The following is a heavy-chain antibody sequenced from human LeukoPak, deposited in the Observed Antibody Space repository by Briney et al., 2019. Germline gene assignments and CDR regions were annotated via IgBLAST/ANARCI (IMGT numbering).Heavy chain of an antibody. Sequence: GESLKVSGKGSGYSFTSCWIGWVRQMPGKGLEWMGIMYAGDSDTRYSPAFQGQVTISADKSISTAYLQWSSLKASDTAMYYCARRITGTSRGANYYYMDVWGNGTTVTVSS. CDR1: GYSFTSCW. J-gene: IGHJ6*03. CDR3: ARRITGTSRGANYYYMDV. CDR2: MYAGDSDT. V-gene: IGHV5-51*01. D-gene: IGHD1/OR15-1a*01.